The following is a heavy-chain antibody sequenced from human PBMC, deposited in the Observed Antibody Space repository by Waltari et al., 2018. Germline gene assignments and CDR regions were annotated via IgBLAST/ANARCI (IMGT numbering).Heavy chain of an antibody. Sequence: QEQLVESGGGVVQPGRSMRLASEEAGLLFSAEGTHGGSEAPGKGLEWVAVIWYDGSQKYDGDSVKGRFTISRDNSKNTLYLEMNSLRAEDTAVYYCARDLGSSGRYVEEYYHYGMDVWGQGTTVIVSS. CDR2: IWYDGSQK. CDR1: GLLFSAEG. CDR3: ARDLGSSGRYVEEYYHYGMDV. D-gene: IGHD6-19*01. V-gene: IGHV3-33*01. J-gene: IGHJ6*02.